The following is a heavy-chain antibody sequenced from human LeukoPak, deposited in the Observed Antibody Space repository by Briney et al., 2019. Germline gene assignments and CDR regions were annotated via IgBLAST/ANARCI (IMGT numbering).Heavy chain of an antibody. Sequence: SETLSLTCTVSGGSISSHDWSWIRQPPGKGLEWIGYIYYSGSTYYNPSLKSRVTISVDTSKNQFSLKLSSVTAADTAVYYCARDMSDSSSWYLRGGWFDPWGQGTLVTVSS. J-gene: IGHJ5*02. D-gene: IGHD6-13*01. CDR1: GGSISSHD. CDR2: IYYSGST. V-gene: IGHV4-59*11. CDR3: ARDMSDSSSWYLRGGWFDP.